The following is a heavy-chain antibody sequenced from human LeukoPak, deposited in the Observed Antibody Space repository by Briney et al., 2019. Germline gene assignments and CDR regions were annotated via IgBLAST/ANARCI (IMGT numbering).Heavy chain of an antibody. Sequence: PSETLSLTCTVSGGSISSGGYYWSWIRQPPGKGLEWIGYIYHSGSTYYNPSLKSRVTISVDRSKNQFSLKLSSVTAADTAVYYCARARRYCSSTSCYGSLNWFDPWGQGTLVTVSS. J-gene: IGHJ5*02. V-gene: IGHV4-30-2*01. CDR3: ARARRYCSSTSCYGSLNWFDP. CDR2: IYHSGST. CDR1: GGSISSGGYY. D-gene: IGHD2-2*01.